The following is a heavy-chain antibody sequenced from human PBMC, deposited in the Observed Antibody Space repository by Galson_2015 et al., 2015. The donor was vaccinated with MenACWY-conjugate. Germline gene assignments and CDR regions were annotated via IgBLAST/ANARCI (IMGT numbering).Heavy chain of an antibody. CDR1: GFTFSSYA. D-gene: IGHD3-10*01. J-gene: IGHJ4*02. V-gene: IGHV3-21*01. CDR2: INSGRNSI. CDR3: AREESQDFDY. Sequence: SLRLSCAASGFTFSSYAMNWVRQAPGKGLEWVSSINSGRNSIYYADSVKGRFIISRDNAKNLLYLQMNSLRGDDTAVYFCAREESQDFDYWGQGTLVTVSS.